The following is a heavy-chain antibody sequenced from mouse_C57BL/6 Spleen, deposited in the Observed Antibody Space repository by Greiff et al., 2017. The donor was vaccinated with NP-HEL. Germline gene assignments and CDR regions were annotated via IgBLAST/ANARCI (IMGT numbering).Heavy chain of an antibody. D-gene: IGHD1-1*01. V-gene: IGHV5-4*01. Sequence: DVMLVESGGGLVKPGGSLKLSCAASGFTFSSYAMSWVRQTPEKRLEWVATISDGGSYTYYPDNVKGRFTISRDNAKNHLYLQMSHLKSEDTAMYYCARDDYGSSYAMDYWGQGTSVTVSS. CDR1: GFTFSSYA. CDR2: ISDGGSYT. J-gene: IGHJ4*01. CDR3: ARDDYGSSYAMDY.